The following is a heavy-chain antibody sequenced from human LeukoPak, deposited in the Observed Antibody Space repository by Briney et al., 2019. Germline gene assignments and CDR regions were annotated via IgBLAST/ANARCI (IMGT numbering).Heavy chain of an antibody. CDR1: GGSISSYY. J-gene: IGHJ4*02. D-gene: IGHD1-26*01. CDR2: IYYSGST. Sequence: PSETLSLTCTVSGGSISSYYWSWIRQPPGKGLEWIGYIYYSGSTNYNPSLKSRVTISVDTSKNQFSLKLSSVTAADTAVYYCALWELRSRYFDYWGQGTLVTVSS. V-gene: IGHV4-59*08. CDR3: ALWELRSRYFDY.